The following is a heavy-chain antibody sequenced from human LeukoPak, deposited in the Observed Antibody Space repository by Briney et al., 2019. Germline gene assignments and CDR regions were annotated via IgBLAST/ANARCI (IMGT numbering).Heavy chain of an antibody. CDR1: GYTFTSYG. Sequence: ASVKVSCKASGYTFTSYGISWVRQAPGQGLEWMGWISAYNGNTNYAQKLQGRVTMTTDTSTSTAYVELRSLRSDDTAVYYCARDRAYSGNWFDPWGQGTLVTVSS. CDR2: ISAYNGNT. CDR3: ARDRAYSGNWFDP. J-gene: IGHJ5*02. D-gene: IGHD1-26*01. V-gene: IGHV1-18*01.